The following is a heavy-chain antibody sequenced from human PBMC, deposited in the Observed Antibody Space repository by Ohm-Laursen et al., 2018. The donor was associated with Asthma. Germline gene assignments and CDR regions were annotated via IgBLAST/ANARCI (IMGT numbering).Heavy chain of an antibody. V-gene: IGHV4-34*01. Sequence: TLSLTCVVYGGSFSGYYWSWIRQPPGKGLEWIGEINHSGSTNYNPSLKSRVTISVDTSKNQFSLKLSSVTAADTAVYYCARVYYDFWSGYYFDYWGQGTLVTVSS. D-gene: IGHD3-3*01. CDR2: INHSGST. CDR3: ARVYYDFWSGYYFDY. J-gene: IGHJ4*02. CDR1: GGSFSGYY.